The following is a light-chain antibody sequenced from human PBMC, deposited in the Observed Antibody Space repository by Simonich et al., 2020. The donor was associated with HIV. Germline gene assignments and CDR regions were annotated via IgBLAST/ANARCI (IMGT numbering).Light chain of an antibody. J-gene: IGKJ3*01. CDR1: QTINND. Sequence: DIQMTQSPSSLSASVGDRVTITCRARQTINNDLNWYQQKPGKAPKLLIYTMSNLQTGVPSRFSGSDSGTDFTLTISSLQPEDFATYYCQQSYSTPSTFGPGTKVDIK. CDR3: QQSYSTPST. V-gene: IGKV1-39*01. CDR2: TMS.